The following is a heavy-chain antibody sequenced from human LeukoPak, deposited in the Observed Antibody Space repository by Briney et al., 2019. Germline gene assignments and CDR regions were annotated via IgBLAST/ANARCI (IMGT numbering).Heavy chain of an antibody. CDR3: ARDSKEDIAAAGRPLDY. CDR1: GFTFSSYS. V-gene: IGHV3-21*01. J-gene: IGHJ4*02. CDR2: ISSSSSYI. Sequence: GGSLRLSCAASGFTFSSYSMNWVRQAPGKGLEWVSSISSSSSYIYYADSVKGRFTISRDNAKNSLYLQMNSLRAEDTAVYYCARDSKEDIAAAGRPLDYWGQGTLVTVSS. D-gene: IGHD6-13*01.